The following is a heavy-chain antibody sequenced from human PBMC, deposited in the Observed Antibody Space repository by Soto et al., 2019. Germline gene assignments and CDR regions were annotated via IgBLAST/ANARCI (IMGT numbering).Heavy chain of an antibody. D-gene: IGHD3-3*01. J-gene: IGHJ5*02. CDR2: INPSGGST. CDR1: GYTFTSYY. Sequence: ASVKVSCKGSGYTFTSYYMHWVRQAPGQGLEGMGIINPSGGSTSYAQKFQGRVTMTSHTSTGPAYMELRSTRYEDTDVYYCARAIITIVGVVMGGFDRWG. CDR3: ARAIITIVGVVMGGFDR. V-gene: IGHV1-46*01.